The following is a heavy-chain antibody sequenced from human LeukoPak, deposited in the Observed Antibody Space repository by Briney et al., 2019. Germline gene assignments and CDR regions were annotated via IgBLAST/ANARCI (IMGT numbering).Heavy chain of an antibody. D-gene: IGHD6-6*01. CDR3: ARDRRSSSSNSILFDY. CDR2: IGAYNGNT. V-gene: IGHV1-18*01. J-gene: IGHJ4*02. Sequence: ASVKVSCKASGYTGTNYGVSWVRQAPGQGLEWMGWIGAYNGNTNYAQKLQGRVTMTTDTSTSTAYMELRSLRSDDTAVYYCARDRRSSSSNSILFDYWGQGTVVTVSS. CDR1: GYTGTNYG.